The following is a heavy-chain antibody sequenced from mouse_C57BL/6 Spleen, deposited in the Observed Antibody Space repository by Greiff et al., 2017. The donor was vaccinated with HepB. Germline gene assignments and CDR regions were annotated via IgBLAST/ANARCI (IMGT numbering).Heavy chain of an antibody. CDR3: ARSLTTVVDWYFDV. D-gene: IGHD1-1*01. CDR1: GFTFTDYY. CDR2: IRNKANGYTT. J-gene: IGHJ1*03. Sequence: EVQLVESGGGLVQPGGSLSLSCAASGFTFTDYYMSWVRQPPGKALEWLGFIRNKANGYTTEYSASVKGRFTISRDNSQSILYLQMNALRAEDSATYYCARSLTTVVDWYFDVWGTGTTVTVSS. V-gene: IGHV7-3*01.